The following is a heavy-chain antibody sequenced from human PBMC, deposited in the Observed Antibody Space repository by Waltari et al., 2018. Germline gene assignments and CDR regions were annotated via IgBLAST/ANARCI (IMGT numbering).Heavy chain of an antibody. D-gene: IGHD3-3*01. CDR3: AKDLYTTFGALNS. V-gene: IGHV3-23*01. Sequence: EEQLLESGGALVQPGGSLKLSCAAAGFVFNGYAMSWVRQAPGKGLEWVSCINNSGGRTYYADSVKGRFTISRDNSKNTVYLQMNSLRAEDTAVYYCAKDLYTTFGALNSWGQGTLVSVSS. CDR1: GFVFNGYA. CDR2: INNSGGRT. J-gene: IGHJ4*02.